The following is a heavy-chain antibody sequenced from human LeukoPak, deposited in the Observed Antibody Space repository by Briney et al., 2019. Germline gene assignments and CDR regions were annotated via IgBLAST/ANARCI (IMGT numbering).Heavy chain of an antibody. CDR3: ARDAGLNWNYETGFDY. J-gene: IGHJ4*02. V-gene: IGHV3-7*01. CDR1: GFTFSSYW. CDR2: IKQDGSEK. D-gene: IGHD1-7*01. Sequence: GGSLRLSCAASGFTFSSYWMSWVRQAPGKGLEWVANIKQDGSEKYYVDSVKGRFTISRDNAKNSLYLQMNSLRAEDTAVYYCARDAGLNWNYETGFDYWGQGTLVTVSS.